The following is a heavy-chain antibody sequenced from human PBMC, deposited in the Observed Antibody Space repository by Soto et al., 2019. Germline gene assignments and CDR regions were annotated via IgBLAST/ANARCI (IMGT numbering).Heavy chain of an antibody. CDR1: GFTFSSYG. CDR2: ISYDGSNK. Sequence: PGGSLRLSCAASGFTFSSYGMHWVRQAPGKGLEWVAVISYDGSNKYYADSVKGRFAISRDNSKNTLYLQMNSLRAEDTAVYYCAKLPPSTYYDFWSGYPTLDIWGQGTMVT. D-gene: IGHD3-3*01. V-gene: IGHV3-30*18. CDR3: AKLPPSTYYDFWSGYPTLDI. J-gene: IGHJ3*02.